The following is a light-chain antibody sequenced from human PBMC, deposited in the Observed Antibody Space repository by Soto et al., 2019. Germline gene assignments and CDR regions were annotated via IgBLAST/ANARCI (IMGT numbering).Light chain of an antibody. CDR2: DAS. V-gene: IGKV3-11*01. Sequence: EIVLTQSPATLSLSPGERATLSCRAGQSVNSYLAWYQQKPGQAPRLLIYDASDRATGIPARFSGSGSGTDFTLTISSLEPEDFAVYYCQQRGNWPFTFGPGTKVDIK. CDR1: QSVNSY. J-gene: IGKJ3*01. CDR3: QQRGNWPFT.